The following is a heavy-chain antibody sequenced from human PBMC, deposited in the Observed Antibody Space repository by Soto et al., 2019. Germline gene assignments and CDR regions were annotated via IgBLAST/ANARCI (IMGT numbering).Heavy chain of an antibody. CDR3: ARVGSYYENFDY. J-gene: IGHJ4*02. CDR1: GFTFSDYY. D-gene: IGHD1-26*01. Sequence: SGGSLRLSCAASGFTFSDYYMSWIRQAPGKGLEWVSYISSSSSYTNYADSVKGRFTISRDNAKNSLYLQMNSLRAEDTAVYYCARVGSYYENFDYWGQGTLVTVSS. CDR2: ISSSSSYT. V-gene: IGHV3-11*06.